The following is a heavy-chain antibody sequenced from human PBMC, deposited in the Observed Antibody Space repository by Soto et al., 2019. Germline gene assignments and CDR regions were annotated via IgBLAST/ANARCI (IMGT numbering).Heavy chain of an antibody. V-gene: IGHV1-69*01. CDR2: IIPVLGTP. J-gene: IGHJ6*02. Sequence: QVHLVQSSADVKKPGSSVKVSCKASGGTFTSTAFSWVRQAPGQGLEWMGGIIPVLGTPNYAQKFQARVTITADASTTTVHMELSSLRSDDTAVYYCASSAGLDHLLNYYGLNVWGQGTTVTVSS. CDR1: GGTFTSTA. CDR3: ASSAGLDHLLNYYGLNV. D-gene: IGHD6-13*01.